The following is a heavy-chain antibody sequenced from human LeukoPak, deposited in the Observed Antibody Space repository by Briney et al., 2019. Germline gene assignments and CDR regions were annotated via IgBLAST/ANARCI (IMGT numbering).Heavy chain of an antibody. CDR2: INPSGGNT. D-gene: IGHD4-23*01. CDR3: ARLYYGGNGDDAFDI. J-gene: IGHJ3*02. CDR1: GYTFTNYD. V-gene: IGHV1-46*01. Sequence: ASVKVSCKASGYTFTNYDMNWVRQAPGQGLEWMGMINPSGGNTRYEQKFQGRVTMTRDTFTSTVYMELSSLRSEDTAVYYCARLYYGGNGDDAFDIWGQGQWSPSLQ.